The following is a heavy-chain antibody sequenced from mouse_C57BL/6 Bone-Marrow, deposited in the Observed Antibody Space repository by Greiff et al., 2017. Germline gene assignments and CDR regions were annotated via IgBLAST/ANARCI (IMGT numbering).Heavy chain of an antibody. V-gene: IGHV1-50*01. J-gene: IGHJ3*01. CDR1: GYTFTSYW. CDR2: IDPSDSYT. CDR3: ARGRFAY. Sequence: VQLQQSGAELVKPGASVKLSCKASGYTFTSYWMQWVKQRPGQGLEWIGEIDPSDSYTNYNQKFKGKATLTVDTSSSTAYMQLSSLTSEDSAVYYCARGRFAYWGQGTLVTVSA.